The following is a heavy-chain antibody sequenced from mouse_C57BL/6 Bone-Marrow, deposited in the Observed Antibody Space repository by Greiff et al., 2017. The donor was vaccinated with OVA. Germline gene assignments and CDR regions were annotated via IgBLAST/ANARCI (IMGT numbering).Heavy chain of an antibody. CDR2: ISDGGSYT. J-gene: IGHJ2*01. CDR1: GFTFSSYA. D-gene: IGHD1-1*01. CDR3: AREVYYYGSSYEDFDY. V-gene: IGHV5-4*01. Sequence: DVMLVESGGGLVKPGGSLKLSCAASGFTFSSYAMSWVRQTPEKRLEWVATISDGGSYTYYPDNVKGRFTISRDNAKNNLYLQMSHLKSEDTAMYYCAREVYYYGSSYEDFDYWGQGTTLTVSS.